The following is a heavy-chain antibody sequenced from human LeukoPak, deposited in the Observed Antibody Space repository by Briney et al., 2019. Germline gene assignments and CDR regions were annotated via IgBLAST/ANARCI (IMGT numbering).Heavy chain of an antibody. V-gene: IGHV4-59*08. CDR2: MHYSGST. CDR1: GGSISSYY. J-gene: IGHJ4*02. Sequence: SETLSLTCTVSGGSISSYYWSWIRQPPGKGLEWIGYMHYSGSTKYNPSLKSRVTISVDTSKNQISLKLSSVTAADTAVYYCARQSQQLVPFDYWGQGTLVSVSS. D-gene: IGHD6-6*01. CDR3: ARQSQQLVPFDY.